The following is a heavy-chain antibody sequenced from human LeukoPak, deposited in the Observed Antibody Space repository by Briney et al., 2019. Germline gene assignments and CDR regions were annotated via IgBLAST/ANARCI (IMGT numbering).Heavy chain of an antibody. CDR1: GFTFSSYS. J-gene: IGHJ4*02. Sequence: GGSLRLSCSASGFTFSSYSMNWVRQAPGKGLEWLSYITSSSTTIYYADSVRGRFTISRDNAKNSLYLQMNSLRDEDTAVYYCAKGQTSGGWYEGNLDYWGQGTLVTVSS. CDR2: ITSSSTTI. V-gene: IGHV3-48*02. D-gene: IGHD6-19*01. CDR3: AKGQTSGGWYEGNLDY.